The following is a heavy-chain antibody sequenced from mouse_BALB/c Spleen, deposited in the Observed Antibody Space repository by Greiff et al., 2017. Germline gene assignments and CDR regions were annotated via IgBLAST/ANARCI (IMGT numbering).Heavy chain of an antibody. Sequence: EVQLQQSGPELVKPGASVKISCKASGYSFTGYYMHWVKQSHVKSLEWIGRINPYNGATSYNQNFKDKASLTVDKSSSTAYMELHSLTSEDSAVYYCARDGRYDEAMDYWGQGTSVTVSS. CDR2: INPYNGAT. J-gene: IGHJ4*01. CDR1: GYSFTGYY. V-gene: IGHV1-26*01. D-gene: IGHD2-14*01. CDR3: ARDGRYDEAMDY.